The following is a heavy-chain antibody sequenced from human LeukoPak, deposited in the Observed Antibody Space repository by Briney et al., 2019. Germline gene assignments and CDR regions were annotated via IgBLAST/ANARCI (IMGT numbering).Heavy chain of an antibody. D-gene: IGHD3-22*01. J-gene: IGHJ4*02. V-gene: IGHV3-30*03. CDR3: ARVLPVVYYDSSGSDY. CDR1: GFTFSSYG. CDR2: ISYDGSNK. Sequence: GGSLRLSCAASGFTFSSYGMHWVRQAPGKGLEWVAVISYDGSNKYYADSVKGRFTISRDNAKNSLYLQMNSLRAEDTAVYYCARVLPVVYYDSSGSDYWGQGTLVTVSS.